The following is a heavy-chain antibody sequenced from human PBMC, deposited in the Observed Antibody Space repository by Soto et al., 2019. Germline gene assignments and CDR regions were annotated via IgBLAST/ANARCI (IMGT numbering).Heavy chain of an antibody. D-gene: IGHD2-21*02. J-gene: IGHJ4*02. Sequence: QVQLVESGGGVVQPGRSLRLSCAASGFSFSSYDIHWVRQAPGEGLEWVAAIRYHGSDKYYADSVQGRFTISRDNSKSRWYMKINTRRAEDRAVYSCARKQPLSSNCVGACFSFASGGQGPLVPVSS. CDR3: ARKQPLSSNCVGACFSFAS. V-gene: IGHV3-33*01. CDR2: IRYHGSDK. CDR1: GFSFSSYD.